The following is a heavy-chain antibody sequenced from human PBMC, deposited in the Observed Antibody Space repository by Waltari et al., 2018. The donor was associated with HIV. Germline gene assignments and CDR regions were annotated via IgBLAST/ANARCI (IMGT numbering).Heavy chain of an antibody. Sequence: EVQLLESGGGWVQPGGALTPSCSASGFTYSCAAITWVRQALGKGLEWVSAITSGSSTYSADSVQGRFTTSRDNSKNTLYLQMNILRAEDTAVYFCVKEHQYSYTWYSYYGMDVWGQGTTVTVSS. V-gene: IGHV3-23*01. CDR2: ITSGSST. J-gene: IGHJ6*02. CDR3: VKEHQYSYTWYSYYGMDV. CDR1: GFTYSCAA. D-gene: IGHD6-13*01.